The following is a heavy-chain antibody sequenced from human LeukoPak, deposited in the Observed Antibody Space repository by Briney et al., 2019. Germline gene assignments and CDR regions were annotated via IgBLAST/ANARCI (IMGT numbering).Heavy chain of an antibody. CDR1: GFAFSSYA. CDR3: AKEPYSHGHFDL. Sequence: GGSLRLSCAASGFAFSSYAMSWVRQAPGKGLEWVSAINGNGGTTYYADSVKGRFTISRDNPRNTLNLQMNSLRAEDTAVYYCAKEPYSHGHFDLWGRGTLVTVSS. J-gene: IGHJ2*01. CDR2: INGNGGTT. D-gene: IGHD6-13*01. V-gene: IGHV3-23*01.